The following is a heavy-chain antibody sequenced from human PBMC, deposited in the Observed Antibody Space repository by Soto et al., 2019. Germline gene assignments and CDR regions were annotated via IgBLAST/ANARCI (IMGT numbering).Heavy chain of an antibody. CDR1: GYTFTSHD. D-gene: IGHD2-2*01. CDR3: ASDMSTT. V-gene: IGHV1-8*01. J-gene: IGHJ5*02. Sequence: QVQLVQSGAEVKKPGASVKVSCKASGYTFTSHDINWMRQATGQGLEWMGWMNPNSGHTNYAQKFQGRVTMTRDTSISTAYMELTSLRSEDTAIYYCASDMSTTWGQGTLVTVSP. CDR2: MNPNSGHT.